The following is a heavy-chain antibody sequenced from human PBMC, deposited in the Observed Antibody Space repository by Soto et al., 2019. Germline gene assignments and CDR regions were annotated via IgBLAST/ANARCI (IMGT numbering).Heavy chain of an antibody. Sequence: TSETLSLTCTVSGGSISSSSYYWGWIRQPPGKGLEWIGTIYYSGSTYYNPSLKSRVTISVDTSKNQFSLKLSSVTAADTAVYYCARHSGYSYFGNYGMDVWGQGTTVTVSS. CDR1: GGSISSSSYY. CDR2: IYYSGST. CDR3: ARHSGYSYFGNYGMDV. J-gene: IGHJ6*02. V-gene: IGHV4-39*01. D-gene: IGHD5-18*01.